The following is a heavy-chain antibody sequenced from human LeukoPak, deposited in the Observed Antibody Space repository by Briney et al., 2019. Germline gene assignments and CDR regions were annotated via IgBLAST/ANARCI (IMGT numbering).Heavy chain of an antibody. V-gene: IGHV3-21*04. CDR3: ARGASSSWNPTGLDWRPKVKWYLDL. D-gene: IGHD6-13*01. J-gene: IGHJ2*01. CDR2: ITSSSSYI. CDR1: GFTFSSYS. Sequence: GGSLRLSCAGSGFTFSSYSMNWVRQAPGKGLEWVSSITSSSSYIYYADSVKGRFTISRDNAKKSVYLQMNSLRAEDTAVYYCARGASSSWNPTGLDWRPKVKWYLDLWGRGTLVTVSS.